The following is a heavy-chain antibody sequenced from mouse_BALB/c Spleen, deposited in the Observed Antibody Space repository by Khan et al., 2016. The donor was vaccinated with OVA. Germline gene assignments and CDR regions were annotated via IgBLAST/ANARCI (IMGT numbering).Heavy chain of an antibody. V-gene: IGHV5-6-4*01. CDR1: GFSFTSYT. Sequence: EVELVESGGGLVRPGGSVKLSCAASGFSFTSYTMPWVSQTPEKRLEWVATTSSGSTHTYYPDRVKSRSTITRDKSKNTLYLQMSSLKSEDSAMYYCTRNNNYAPWYFDVWGAGTTVTVSS. D-gene: IGHD2-5*01. J-gene: IGHJ1*01. CDR2: TSSGSTHT. CDR3: TRNNNYAPWYFDV.